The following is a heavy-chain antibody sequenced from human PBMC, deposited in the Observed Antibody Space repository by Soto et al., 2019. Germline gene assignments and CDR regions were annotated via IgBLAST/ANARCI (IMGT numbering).Heavy chain of an antibody. CDR3: ATEMGATQGPFDN. D-gene: IGHD1-26*01. J-gene: IGHJ4*02. CDR1: VFPFGANA. Sequence: EVQVLESGGGLVQPGGSLRLSCVVSVFPFGANAMSWVRQAPGKGLEWVSGLSNTGRRTSYADSVKGRFNISRDNSENTVYLQINSLRVEDTAVYYCATEMGATQGPFDNWGQGTLVTVSS. CDR2: LSNTGRRT. V-gene: IGHV3-23*01.